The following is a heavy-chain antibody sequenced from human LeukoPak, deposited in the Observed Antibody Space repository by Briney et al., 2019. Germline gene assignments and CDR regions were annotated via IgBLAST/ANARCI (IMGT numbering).Heavy chain of an antibody. CDR2: FDPEDGET. J-gene: IGHJ4*02. CDR1: GYAFTSYY. D-gene: IGHD1-26*01. CDR3: NSRLYSGSSEADFDY. Sequence: GASVKLSCKTSGYAFTSYYIHWVRQAPGKGLEWMGGFDPEDGETIYAQKFQGRVTMTEDTSTDTAYMELSSLRSEDTAVYYCNSRLYSGSSEADFDYWGQGTLVTVSS. V-gene: IGHV1-24*01.